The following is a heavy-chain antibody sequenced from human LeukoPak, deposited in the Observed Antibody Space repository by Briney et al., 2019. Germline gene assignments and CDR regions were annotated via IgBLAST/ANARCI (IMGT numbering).Heavy chain of an antibody. Sequence: GASVKVSCKASGYTFTGYYMHWVRQAPGQGLEWMGWINPNSGGTNYAQKFQGRVTMTRDTSISTAYMELSRLRSDDTAVYYCAREYCSGGSCYSHWFDPWAREPWSPSPQ. CDR1: GYTFTGYY. CDR2: INPNSGGT. CDR3: AREYCSGGSCYSHWFDP. V-gene: IGHV1-2*02. D-gene: IGHD2-15*01. J-gene: IGHJ5*02.